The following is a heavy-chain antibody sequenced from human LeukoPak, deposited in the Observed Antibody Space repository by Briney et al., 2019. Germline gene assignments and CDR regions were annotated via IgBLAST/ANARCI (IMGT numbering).Heavy chain of an antibody. CDR1: GDSNNNYY. D-gene: IGHD6-6*01. CDR2: IYYSGST. V-gene: IGHV4-59*08. Sequence: SETLSPTCTVSGDSNNNYYWSWIRQPPGKGLEWIGYIYYSGSTNYNPSLKSRVTISVETSKNQFSLNLSSVTAADTAVYYCAGHDPRGEPARLGFFDYWGQGTLVTVSS. CDR3: AGHDPRGEPARLGFFDY. J-gene: IGHJ4*02.